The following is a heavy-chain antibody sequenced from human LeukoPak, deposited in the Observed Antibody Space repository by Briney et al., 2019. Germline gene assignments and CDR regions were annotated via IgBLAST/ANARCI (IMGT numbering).Heavy chain of an antibody. J-gene: IGHJ4*02. CDR3: ARGRYSYGY. Sequence: PSETLSLTCAVYGGSFSGYYWSWIRQPPGGGLEWIGEINHSGSTNYNPSLKSRVTISVDTSKNQFSLKLSSVTAADTAVYYCARGRYSYGYWGQGTLVTVSS. V-gene: IGHV4-34*01. CDR2: INHSGST. CDR1: GGSFSGYY. D-gene: IGHD5-18*01.